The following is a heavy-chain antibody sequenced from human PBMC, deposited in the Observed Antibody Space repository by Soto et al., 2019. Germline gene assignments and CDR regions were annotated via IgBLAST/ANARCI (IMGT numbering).Heavy chain of an antibody. CDR2: ISSSGSTI. Sequence: GGSLRLSCAASGFTFSDYYMSWIRQAPGKGLEWVSYISSSGSTIYYADSVKGRFTITRDNAKNSLYLQMNSLRAEDTAVYYCARVERGITIFGVVIPPFDYWGQGTLVTVSS. J-gene: IGHJ4*02. CDR1: GFTFSDYY. CDR3: ARVERGITIFGVVIPPFDY. D-gene: IGHD3-3*01. V-gene: IGHV3-11*01.